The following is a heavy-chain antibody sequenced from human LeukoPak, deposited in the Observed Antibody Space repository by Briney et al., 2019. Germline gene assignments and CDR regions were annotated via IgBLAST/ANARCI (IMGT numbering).Heavy chain of an antibody. CDR2: IYHSGNT. CDR1: GGSISSYY. Sequence: PSETLSLTCTVSGGSISSYYWSWIRQPAGKGLEWIGCIYHSGNTNYNPSLKSRVTISVDTSKNQFSLKLSSVTAADTAVYYCARDKDSSGSYYYAFDIWGQGTMVTVSS. J-gene: IGHJ3*02. V-gene: IGHV4-4*07. CDR3: ARDKDSSGSYYYAFDI. D-gene: IGHD1-26*01.